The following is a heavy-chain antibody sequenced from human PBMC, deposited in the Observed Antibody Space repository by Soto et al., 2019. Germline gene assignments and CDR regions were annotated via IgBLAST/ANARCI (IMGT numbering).Heavy chain of an antibody. Sequence: QVQLAQSGAEERKPGDSVKVCCEATGYSFTAYAIHWVRQAPGQSLEWMAWINPANGNTRYSRKFQGRLTITSDTSANTVYMELSSLTSEDTAMYYCTRSAISPYGGLIGPFDYWGQENLVTVSS. CDR1: GYSFTAYA. CDR2: INPANGNT. D-gene: IGHD3-16*02. CDR3: TRSAISPYGGLIGPFDY. J-gene: IGHJ4*02. V-gene: IGHV1-3*05.